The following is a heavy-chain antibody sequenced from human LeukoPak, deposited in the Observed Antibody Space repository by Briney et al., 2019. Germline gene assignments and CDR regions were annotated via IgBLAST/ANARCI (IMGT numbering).Heavy chain of an antibody. D-gene: IGHD4-23*01. CDR1: GFTFSSYA. J-gene: IGHJ4*02. V-gene: IGHV3-23*01. CDR2: ISGSGGTT. Sequence: GGSLRLSCAASGFTFSSYAMSWVRKAPGKGLEWVSGISGSGGTTYYADSVKGRFTISRDNSKNTLYLQMNSLRAEDTAVYYCAKRARGTVDNFDYWGQGTLVTVSS. CDR3: AKRARGTVDNFDY.